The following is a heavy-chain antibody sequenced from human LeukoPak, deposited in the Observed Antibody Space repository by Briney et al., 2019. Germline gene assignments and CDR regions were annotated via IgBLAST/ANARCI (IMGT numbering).Heavy chain of an antibody. D-gene: IGHD6-13*01. Sequence: ASVKVSCKASGYTFTGYYMHWVRQAPRQGLEWMGWINPNSGGTNYAQKFQGRVTMTRDTSISTAYMELSRLRSDDTAVYYCASYSSSWYVGSRWGQGTLVTVSS. CDR3: ASYSSSWYVGSR. J-gene: IGHJ4*02. V-gene: IGHV1-2*02. CDR2: INPNSGGT. CDR1: GYTFTGYY.